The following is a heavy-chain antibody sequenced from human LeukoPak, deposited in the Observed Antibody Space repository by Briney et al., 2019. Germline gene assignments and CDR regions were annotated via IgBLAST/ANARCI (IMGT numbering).Heavy chain of an antibody. Sequence: ASVKVSCKVSGYTLTELSMHWVRQAPGKGPEWMGGFDPEDGETIYAQKFQGRVTMTEDTSTDTAYMELSSLRSEDTAVYYCATYSYSSGVLYFDYWGQGTLVTVSS. V-gene: IGHV1-24*01. D-gene: IGHD6-19*01. CDR3: ATYSYSSGVLYFDY. J-gene: IGHJ4*02. CDR2: FDPEDGET. CDR1: GYTLTELS.